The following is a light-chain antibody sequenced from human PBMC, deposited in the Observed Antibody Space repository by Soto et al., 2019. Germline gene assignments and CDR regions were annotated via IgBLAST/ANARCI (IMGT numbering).Light chain of an antibody. CDR3: QQLFDSPIT. CDR2: AAS. CDR1: QVISTS. V-gene: IGKV1-9*01. Sequence: DIPLTQSPSFLSPSIGESVTITCRASQVISTSLAWYQVKPGKAPKLRIYAASTLESGVPSRFSATVSGTEFSLTITSLQPEDFATDYCQQLFDSPITFGQGTRLE. J-gene: IGKJ5*01.